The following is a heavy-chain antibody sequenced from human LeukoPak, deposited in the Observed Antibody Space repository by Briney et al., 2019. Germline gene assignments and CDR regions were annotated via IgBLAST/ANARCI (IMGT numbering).Heavy chain of an antibody. CDR2: ISSSSSYI. D-gene: IGHD4-11*01. Sequence: GGSLRLSCAASGFTFSSYSMNWVRQAPGKGLEWVSSISSSSSYIYYADSVKGRFTISRDNAKNSLYLQMNSLRAEDTAVYYCAKGLGHSDYYFDYWGQGTLVTVSS. CDR3: AKGLGHSDYYFDY. J-gene: IGHJ4*02. V-gene: IGHV3-21*04. CDR1: GFTFSSYS.